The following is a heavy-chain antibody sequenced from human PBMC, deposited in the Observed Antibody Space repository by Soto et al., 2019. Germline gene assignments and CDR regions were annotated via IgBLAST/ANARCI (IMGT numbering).Heavy chain of an antibody. Sequence: SETLSLTCTVSGGSLSRGGYYWSCIRQHPGKGLEWIGYIYYSGSTYYNPSLKSRVTISVDTSKNQFSLKLSSVTAADTAVYYCAREDHDYSNYVSRRGMDVWGQGTTVTVS. V-gene: IGHV4-31*03. CDR3: AREDHDYSNYVSRRGMDV. D-gene: IGHD4-4*01. CDR1: GGSLSRGGYY. CDR2: IYYSGST. J-gene: IGHJ6*02.